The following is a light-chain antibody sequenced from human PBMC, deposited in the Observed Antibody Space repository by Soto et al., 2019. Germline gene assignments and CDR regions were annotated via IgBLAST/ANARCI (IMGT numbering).Light chain of an antibody. CDR1: QSITKY. CDR3: QHNYQSHPCT. Sequence: DIQMTQSPSSLSASVGDRVTITCRASQSITKYLYWYQQKPGKAPRLLIYAASNLQSGVPSRFSGSGSGTDFTLTISSLQPEDLATYYCQHNYQSHPCTFGPGTMVEIK. CDR2: AAS. V-gene: IGKV1-39*01. J-gene: IGKJ1*01.